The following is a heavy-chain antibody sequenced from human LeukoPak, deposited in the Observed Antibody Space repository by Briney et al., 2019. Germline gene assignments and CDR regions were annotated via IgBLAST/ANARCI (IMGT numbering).Heavy chain of an antibody. V-gene: IGHV1-2*02. Sequence: ASVTVSCTSSGYTLTVYCIHWVRQAPGQGLEWMGWINPNSDGTNYAQKSQGRVTMTRDTSISTGYLELSRLRSDDTAVYYCARDLDNYSGSGSYYNGDPLFQHWARAPWSPSPQ. D-gene: IGHD3-10*01. CDR3: ARDLDNYSGSGSYYNGDPLFQH. CDR2: INPNSDGT. J-gene: IGHJ1*01. CDR1: GYTLTVYC.